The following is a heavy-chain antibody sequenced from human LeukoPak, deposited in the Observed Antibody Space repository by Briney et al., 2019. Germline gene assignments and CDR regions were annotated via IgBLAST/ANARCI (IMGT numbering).Heavy chain of an antibody. CDR3: ARVEEGYGSGRRENYYYYYMDV. CDR1: GGSFSGYY. D-gene: IGHD3-10*01. Sequence: SETLSLTCAAYGGSFSGYYWSWIRQPPGKGLEWIGYIHYSGSTNYNPSLESRVTISVDTSKNQFSLRLSSVTAADTAVYYCARVEEGYGSGRRENYYYYYMDVWGKGTTVTISS. V-gene: IGHV4-59*01. CDR2: IHYSGST. J-gene: IGHJ6*03.